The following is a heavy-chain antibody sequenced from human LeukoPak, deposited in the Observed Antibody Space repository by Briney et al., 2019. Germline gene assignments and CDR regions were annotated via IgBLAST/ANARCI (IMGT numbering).Heavy chain of an antibody. V-gene: IGHV1-46*01. Sequence: ASVKVSCKASGYTFTSYYIHWVRQAPGQGLEWMGIINPSSGSTSYAQKFQGRVTMTRDTSTSTVYMELSSLGSEDTAVYYCARDDYGGNSHDAFAIWGQGTMVTVSS. CDR3: ARDDYGGNSHDAFAI. J-gene: IGHJ3*02. CDR2: INPSSGST. CDR1: GYTFTSYY. D-gene: IGHD4-23*01.